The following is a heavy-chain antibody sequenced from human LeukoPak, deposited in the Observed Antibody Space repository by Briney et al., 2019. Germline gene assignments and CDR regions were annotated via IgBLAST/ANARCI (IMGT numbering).Heavy chain of an antibody. D-gene: IGHD3-10*01. CDR2: IKPDGSEK. CDR3: VQSQYYFHSGSHDY. J-gene: IGHJ4*02. CDR1: GFTFSRYW. V-gene: IGHV3-7*03. Sequence: PGGSLRLSCAASGFTFSRYWMSWVRQAPGKGLEWVANIKPDGSEKYYLDSVKGRFTMSRDNAENSLYLQMNSLRAEDTAVYYCVQSQYYFHSGSHDYWGQGTLVTVSS.